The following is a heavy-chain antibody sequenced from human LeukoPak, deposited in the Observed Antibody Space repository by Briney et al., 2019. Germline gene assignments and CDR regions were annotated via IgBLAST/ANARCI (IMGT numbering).Heavy chain of an antibody. J-gene: IGHJ5*02. D-gene: IGHD3-3*01. Sequence: SVKVSCKASGGTFSSYTISWVRQAPGQGLEWMGRIIPILGIANYAQKFQGRVTITADKSTSTAYMELSSLRSEDTAVYYCAMTIFGVVIIAGWFDPWGQGTLVTVSS. V-gene: IGHV1-69*02. CDR2: IIPILGIA. CDR1: GGTFSSYT. CDR3: AMTIFGVVIIAGWFDP.